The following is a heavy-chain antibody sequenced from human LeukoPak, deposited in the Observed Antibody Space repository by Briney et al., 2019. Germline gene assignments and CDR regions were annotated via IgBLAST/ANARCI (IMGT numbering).Heavy chain of an antibody. Sequence: SETLSLTCTVSGGSISSSSYYWGWIRQPPGTGLEWIGSIYYSGSTYYNPSLKSRVTISVDTSKNQFSLKLSSVTAADTAVYYCAAADYDFWSGYYWFDPWGQGTLVTVSS. J-gene: IGHJ5*02. V-gene: IGHV4-39*01. CDR1: GGSISSSSYY. D-gene: IGHD3-3*01. CDR3: AAADYDFWSGYYWFDP. CDR2: IYYSGST.